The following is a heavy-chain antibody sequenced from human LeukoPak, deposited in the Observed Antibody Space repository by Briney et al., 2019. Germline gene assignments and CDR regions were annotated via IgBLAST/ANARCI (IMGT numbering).Heavy chain of an antibody. J-gene: IGHJ4*02. V-gene: IGHV3-21*01. CDR1: GFTFSSYW. CDR3: AGSILTGYPNFDY. D-gene: IGHD3-9*01. CDR2: ISSSSSYI. Sequence: GGSLRLSCAAFGFTFSSYWMNWVRQAPGKGLEWVSSISSSSSYIYYADSVKGRFTISRDNAKNSLYLQMNSLRAEDTAVYYCAGSILTGYPNFDYWGQGTLVTVSS.